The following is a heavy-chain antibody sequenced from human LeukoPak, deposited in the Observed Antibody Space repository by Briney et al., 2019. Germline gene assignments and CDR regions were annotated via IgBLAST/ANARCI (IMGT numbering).Heavy chain of an antibody. J-gene: IGHJ5*02. Sequence: ASVKVSCKASGGTFSSYAISWVRQAPGQGLEWMGGIIPIFGTANYAQKFQGSVTITADKSTSTAYMELSSLRSEDTAVYYCARYCSSTSCYAWFDPWGQGTLVTVSS. CDR1: GGTFSSYA. V-gene: IGHV1-69*06. CDR2: IIPIFGTA. D-gene: IGHD2-2*01. CDR3: ARYCSSTSCYAWFDP.